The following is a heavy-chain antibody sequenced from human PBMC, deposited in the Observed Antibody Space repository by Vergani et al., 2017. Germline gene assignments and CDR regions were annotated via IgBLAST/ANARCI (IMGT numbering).Heavy chain of an antibody. J-gene: IGHJ6*02. D-gene: IGHD4-17*01. Sequence: EVQLVETGGGLIQPGGSLRLSCAASGFTVSSNYMSWVRQAPGKGLEWVSVIYSGGSTYYADSVKGRFTISRDNSKNTLYLQMNSLRAEDTAVYYCARTVIPYYYYYYGMDVWGQGTTVTVSS. CDR2: IYSGGST. CDR1: GFTVSSNY. V-gene: IGHV3-53*02. CDR3: ARTVIPYYYYYYGMDV.